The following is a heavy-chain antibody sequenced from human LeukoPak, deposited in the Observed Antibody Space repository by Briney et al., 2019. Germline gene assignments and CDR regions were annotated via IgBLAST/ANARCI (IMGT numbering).Heavy chain of an antibody. CDR3: ARGALDGSSFLNPYFDY. D-gene: IGHD6-6*01. J-gene: IGHJ4*02. CDR1: GGSISSYY. Sequence: KTSETLSLTCTVSGGSISSYYWSWIRQPAGKGLEWIGYIYYTGNTNYNPSLKSRVTISVDTSKTQFSLKLSSVTAADTAVYYCARGALDGSSFLNPYFDYWGQGTLVTVSS. V-gene: IGHV4-59*01. CDR2: IYYTGNT.